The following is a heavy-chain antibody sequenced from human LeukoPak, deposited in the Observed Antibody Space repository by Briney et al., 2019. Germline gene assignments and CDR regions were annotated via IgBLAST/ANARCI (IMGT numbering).Heavy chain of an antibody. CDR1: GGSITSGSYY. J-gene: IGHJ5*02. CDR3: ARGRSGNWFDP. V-gene: IGHV4-61*09. D-gene: IGHD6-25*01. CDR2: IYTSGST. Sequence: SETLSLTCAVSGGSITSGSYYWSWIRQPAGKGLEWIGHIYTSGSTNYNPSLKSRVTISVDTSKNQFSLKLSSVTAADTAVYYCARGRSGNWFDPWGQGTLVTVSS.